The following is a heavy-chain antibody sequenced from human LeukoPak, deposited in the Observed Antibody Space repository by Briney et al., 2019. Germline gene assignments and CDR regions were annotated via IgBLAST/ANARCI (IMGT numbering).Heavy chain of an antibody. D-gene: IGHD3-10*01. CDR2: ISYDGSNK. CDR1: GFTFSSYA. V-gene: IGHV3-30*04. Sequence: GRSLRLSCAASGFTFSSYAMHWVRQAPGKGLEWVAVISYDGSNKYYADSVKGRFTISRDNSKNTLYLQMNSLRAEDTAVYYCARDVRAYYYGSGSYQPPGYWGQGTLVTVSS. J-gene: IGHJ4*02. CDR3: ARDVRAYYYGSGSYQPPGY.